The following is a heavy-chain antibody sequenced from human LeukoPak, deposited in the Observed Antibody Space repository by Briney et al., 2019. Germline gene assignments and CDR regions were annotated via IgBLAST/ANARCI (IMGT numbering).Heavy chain of an antibody. V-gene: IGHV4-59*01. D-gene: IGHD6-19*01. CDR1: GGSISSYY. CDR3: ARGVAVAGTKTIYYYYGMDV. CDR2: IYYSGST. Sequence: SETLSLTCTVSGGSISSYYWSWIRQPPGKGLEWIGYIYYSGSTNYNPSLKSRVTISVDTPKNQFSLKLSSVTAADTAVYYCARGVAVAGTKTIYYYYGMDVWGQGTTVTVSS. J-gene: IGHJ6*02.